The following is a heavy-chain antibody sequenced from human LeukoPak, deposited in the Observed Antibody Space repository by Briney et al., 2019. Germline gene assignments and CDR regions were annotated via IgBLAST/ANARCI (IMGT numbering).Heavy chain of an antibody. Sequence: GGSLRLSCAASGFVFSDYGMHWVRQAPGKGLEWVAFVRYDGSNEYCADSMKGRFTISRDNSKNTLYLQMNNLRAEDTAVYSCARGPNYSNFGSAYYYYMDVWGKGTTVTVSS. J-gene: IGHJ6*03. CDR2: VRYDGSNE. CDR1: GFVFSDYG. CDR3: ARGPNYSNFGSAYYYYMDV. D-gene: IGHD4-11*01. V-gene: IGHV3-30*02.